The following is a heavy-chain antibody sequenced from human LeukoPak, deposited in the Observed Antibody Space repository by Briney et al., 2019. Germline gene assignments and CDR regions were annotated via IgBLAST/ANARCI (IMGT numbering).Heavy chain of an antibody. D-gene: IGHD3-22*01. J-gene: IGHJ4*01. V-gene: IGHV3-21*01. CDR2: ISSSSSYI. Sequence: PGGSLRLSCAASGFTFSSYSMNWVRQAPGKGLEWVSSISSSSSYIYYTDSVKGRFTISRDNAKNSLYLQMNSLRAEDTAVYYCARGPGSSGGAYVGDYWGHGTLVTVSS. CDR1: GFTFSSYS. CDR3: ARGPGSSGGAYVGDY.